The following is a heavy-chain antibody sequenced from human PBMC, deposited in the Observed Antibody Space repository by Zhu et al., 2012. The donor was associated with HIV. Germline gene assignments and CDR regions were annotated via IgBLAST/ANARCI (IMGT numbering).Heavy chain of an antibody. V-gene: IGHV4-59*11. D-gene: IGHD6-25*01. Sequence: QVQLQESGPGLVKPSETLSLTCTVSGASISSHYWSWIRQPPGKGLEWIAYIYYSGSTNYNPSLKSRVTISVDTSKNQFSLKLTSVTAADTAVYYCARGQRWFDSWGQGTLVTVPS. CDR1: GASISSHY. CDR3: ARGQRWFDS. J-gene: IGHJ5*01. CDR2: IYYSGST.